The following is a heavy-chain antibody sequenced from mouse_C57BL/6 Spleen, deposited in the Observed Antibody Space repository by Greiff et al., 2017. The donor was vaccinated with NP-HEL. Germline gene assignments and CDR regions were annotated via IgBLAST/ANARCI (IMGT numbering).Heavy chain of an antibody. D-gene: IGHD1-1*01. CDR3: ARGRSTVVDWYFDV. J-gene: IGHJ1*03. CDR2: INHDGGST. CDR1: GFTFSDYY. Sequence: EVHLQESEGGLVKPGSSMKLSCTASGFTFSDYYMAWVSQIPEKGLEWVASINHDGGSTYYQDTLKSRVIISRDNAKNILYLQMSSLKSEDTAMYYCARGRSTVVDWYFDVWGTGTTVTVSS. V-gene: IGHV5-16*02.